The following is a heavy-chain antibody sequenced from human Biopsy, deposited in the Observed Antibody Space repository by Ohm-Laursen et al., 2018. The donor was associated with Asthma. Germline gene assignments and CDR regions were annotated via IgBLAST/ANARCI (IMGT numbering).Heavy chain of an antibody. J-gene: IGHJ6*02. CDR2: ISGNGDNT. CDR3: AKDKVGAANSYQYGMDV. V-gene: IGHV3-23*01. D-gene: IGHD1-26*01. CDR1: ESPFSSYA. Sequence: GSLRLSCSASESPFSSYAMNWVRQAPGKGLEWVSSISGNGDNTHYSDSVQGRFIISRDNSKNTLYLQMNSLRVEDTAIYFCAKDKVGAANSYQYGMDVWDQGTTVTVSS.